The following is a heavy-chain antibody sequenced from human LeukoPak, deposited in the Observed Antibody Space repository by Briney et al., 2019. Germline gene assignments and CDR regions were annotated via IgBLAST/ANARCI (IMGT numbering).Heavy chain of an antibody. V-gene: IGHV1-8*01. Sequence: ASVKVSCKASGYTFTSYDINWVRQATGQGLEWMGWMNPNSGNTGYAQKFQGRVTMTRNTSISTAYMELSSLRSEDTAVYYCARRRLSGSYYYYGMDVWGQGTMVTVSS. CDR2: MNPNSGNT. D-gene: IGHD1-26*01. J-gene: IGHJ6*02. CDR1: GYTFTSYD. CDR3: ARRRLSGSYYYYGMDV.